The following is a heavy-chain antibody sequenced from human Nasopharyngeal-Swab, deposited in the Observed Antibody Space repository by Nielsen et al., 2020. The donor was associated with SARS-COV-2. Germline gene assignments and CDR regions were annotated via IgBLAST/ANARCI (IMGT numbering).Heavy chain of an antibody. CDR2: ISTYNGNT. CDR3: ARDRGYYDILTGYYNVGYYYYYGMDA. D-gene: IGHD3-9*01. J-gene: IGHJ6*02. CDR1: GYTFTSYG. V-gene: IGHV1-18*01. Sequence: ASVKVSCKASGYTFTSYGISWVRQAPGQGLEWMGWISTYNGNTNYAQKLQGRVTMTTDTSTSTAYMELRSLRSDDTAVYYCARDRGYYDILTGYYNVGYYYYYGMDAWGQGTTVTVSS.